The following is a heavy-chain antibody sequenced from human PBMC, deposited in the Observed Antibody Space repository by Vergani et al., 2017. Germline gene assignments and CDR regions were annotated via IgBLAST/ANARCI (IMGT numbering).Heavy chain of an antibody. D-gene: IGHD6-13*01. CDR2: INHSGST. Sequence: QVQLQQWGAGLLKPSETLSLTCAVYGGSFSGYYWSWIRQPPGKGLEWIGEINHSGSTNYNPSLKSRVTISVDTSKNQFSLKLSSVTAADTAVYYCARLCHSSSWYWDFDYWGQGTLVTVSS. CDR3: ARLCHSSSWYWDFDY. J-gene: IGHJ4*02. V-gene: IGHV4-34*01. CDR1: GGSFSGYY.